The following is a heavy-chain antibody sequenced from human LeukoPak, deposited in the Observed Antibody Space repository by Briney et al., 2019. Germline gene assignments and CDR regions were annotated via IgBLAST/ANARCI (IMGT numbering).Heavy chain of an antibody. V-gene: IGHV1-2*02. CDR1: GYTFTGYH. Sequence: ASVKVSCKVSGYTFTGYHIHWVRQAPGQGLEWMGWINPNSGGTKYAQKFQGRVAMTRDTSISTGYLEVSRLRSDDTAVYYCARQEAASFDYWGQGALVTVSS. J-gene: IGHJ4*02. CDR3: ARQEAASFDY. CDR2: INPNSGGT. D-gene: IGHD6-13*01.